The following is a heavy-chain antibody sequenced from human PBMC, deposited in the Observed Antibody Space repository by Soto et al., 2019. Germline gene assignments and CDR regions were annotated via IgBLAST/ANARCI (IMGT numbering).Heavy chain of an antibody. CDR1: GFTFSTYG. Sequence: GVSLRLSCSASGFTFSTYGMHWVRQAPGKGLEWVAAMSYDGTKEYYADSVKGRFTISRDNSRNTLFLQLNSLRDEDTAVYYCAKEYGSTWIDHWGQGNLVTVPS. CDR2: MSYDGTKE. J-gene: IGHJ4*02. CDR3: AKEYGSTWIDH. D-gene: IGHD6-13*01. V-gene: IGHV3-30*18.